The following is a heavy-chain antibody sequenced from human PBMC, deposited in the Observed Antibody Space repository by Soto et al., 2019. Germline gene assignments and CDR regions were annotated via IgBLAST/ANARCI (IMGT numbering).Heavy chain of an antibody. CDR3: TRDRDYVWGSYRHYYYYGMDV. CDR1: GFTFGDYA. V-gene: IGHV3-49*04. CDR2: IRSKAYSGTT. J-gene: IGHJ6*02. Sequence: GGSLRLSCTASGFTFGDYAMSWVRQAPGKGLEWVGFIRSKAYSGTTEYAASVKGRFTISRGDSKSIAYLQMNSLKTEDTAAYYCTRDRDYVWGSYRHYYYYGMDVWGQGTTVTVSS. D-gene: IGHD3-16*02.